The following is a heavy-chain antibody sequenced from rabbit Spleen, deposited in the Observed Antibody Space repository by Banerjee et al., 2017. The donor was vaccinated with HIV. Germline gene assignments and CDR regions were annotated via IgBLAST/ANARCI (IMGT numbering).Heavy chain of an antibody. Sequence: QSLEESGGDLVKPGASLKLSCKASRFDFSRYYMSWVRQAPGKGLEWIGDIDPIFGIAVYASWVNGRFTISSHNAQNTLYLQLNSLTAADTATYFCVREVAGVIGWNFYLWGPGTLVTVS. CDR1: RFDFSRYY. J-gene: IGHJ4*01. CDR2: IDPIFGIA. D-gene: IGHD4-1*01. V-gene: IGHV1S7*01. CDR3: VREVAGVIGWNFYL.